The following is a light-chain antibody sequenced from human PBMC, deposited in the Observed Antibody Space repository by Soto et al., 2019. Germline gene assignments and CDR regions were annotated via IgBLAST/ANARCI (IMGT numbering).Light chain of an antibody. V-gene: IGLV2-14*01. CDR3: SSYTSGVK. J-gene: IGLJ2*01. CDR2: DVS. Sequence: QSALTQPASVSGSPGQSITISCIGSSSDVGDYDFVSWYQQYPGKAPKLIISDVSHRPSGVTYRFSGSKSGNTAFLTISGLQAEDEADYYCSSYTSGVKFGGGTKLTVL. CDR1: SSDVGDYDF.